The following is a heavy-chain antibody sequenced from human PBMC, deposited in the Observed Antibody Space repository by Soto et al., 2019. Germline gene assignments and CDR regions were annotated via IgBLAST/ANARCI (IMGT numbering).Heavy chain of an antibody. CDR3: AKEVGVVQLWYYYYGMDV. CDR1: GFTFSSYG. J-gene: IGHJ6*02. D-gene: IGHD5-18*01. V-gene: IGHV3-30*18. Sequence: GGSLRLSCAASGFTFSSYGMHWVRQAPGKGLEWVAVISYDGSNKYYADSVKGRFTISRDNSKNTLYLQMNSLRAEDTAVYYCAKEVGVVQLWYYYYGMDVWGQGTTVTVS. CDR2: ISYDGSNK.